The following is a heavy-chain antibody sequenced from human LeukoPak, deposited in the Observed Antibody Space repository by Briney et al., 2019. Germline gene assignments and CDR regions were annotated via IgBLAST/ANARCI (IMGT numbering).Heavy chain of an antibody. CDR3: ARTDAYCSSTSCYMGWFDP. CDR2: IYHSGST. V-gene: IGHV4-30-2*01. CDR1: GGSISSGGYS. Sequence: SETLSLTCAVSGGSISSGGYSWSWIWQPPGKGLEWIGYIYHSGSTYYNPSLKSRVTISVDRSKNQFSLKLSSVTAADTAVYYCARTDAYCSSTSCYMGWFDPWGQGTLVTVSS. J-gene: IGHJ5*02. D-gene: IGHD2-2*02.